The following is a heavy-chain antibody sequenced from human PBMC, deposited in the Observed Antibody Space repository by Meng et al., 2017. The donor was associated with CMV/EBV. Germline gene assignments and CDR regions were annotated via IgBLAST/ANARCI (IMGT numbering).Heavy chain of an antibody. CDR1: GYTFTSYG. CDR2: ISAYNGNT. J-gene: IGHJ5*02. CDR3: ARDLEDYSRFDP. V-gene: IGHV1-18*01. D-gene: IGHD4-11*01. Sequence: ASVKVSCKASGYTFTSYGISWVRQAPGQGLEWMGWISAYNGNTNYAQKLQGRVTMTTDTSTSTAYMELRSLRPDDTAVYYCARDLEDYSRFDPWGQGTLVTVSS.